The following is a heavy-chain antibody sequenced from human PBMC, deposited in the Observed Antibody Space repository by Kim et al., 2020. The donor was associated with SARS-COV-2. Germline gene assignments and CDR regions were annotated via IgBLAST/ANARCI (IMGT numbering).Heavy chain of an antibody. V-gene: IGHV4-59*01. CDR3: ARGVGTSCYWCVEGYYYYGMDV. D-gene: IGHD2-2*01. J-gene: IGHJ6*02. CDR2: IYYSGST. CDR1: GGSISSYY. Sequence: SETLSLTCTVSGGSISSYYWSWIRQPPGKGLEWIGYIYYSGSTNYNPSLKSRVTISVDTSKNQFSLKLSSVTAADTAVYYCARGVGTSCYWCVEGYYYYGMDVWGQGTTVTVSS.